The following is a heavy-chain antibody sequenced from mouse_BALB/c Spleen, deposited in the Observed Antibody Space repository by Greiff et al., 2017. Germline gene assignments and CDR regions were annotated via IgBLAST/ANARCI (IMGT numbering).Heavy chain of an antibody. D-gene: IGHD2-4*01. CDR3: NAGGLRQGYAMDY. Sequence: VQLKQSGAELVRSGASVKLSCTASGFNIKDYYMHWVKQRPEQGLEWIGWIDPENGDTEYAPKFQGKATMTADTSSNTAYLQLSSLTSEDTAVYYCNAGGLRQGYAMDYWGQGTSVTGSS. CDR1: GFNIKDYY. CDR2: IDPENGDT. J-gene: IGHJ4*01. V-gene: IGHV14-4*02.